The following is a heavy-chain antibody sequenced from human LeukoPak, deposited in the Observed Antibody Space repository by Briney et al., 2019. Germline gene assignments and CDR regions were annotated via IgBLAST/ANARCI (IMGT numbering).Heavy chain of an antibody. Sequence: PSETLSLTCTVSGGSISSYHWSWIRQPPGKGLEWIGYIYYSGSTNYNPFLKSRVTISVDTSKNQFSLKLISVTAADTAVYYCARVGSSWRYFDYWGQGTLVTVSS. J-gene: IGHJ4*02. D-gene: IGHD6-13*01. CDR3: ARVGSSWRYFDY. CDR2: IYYSGST. V-gene: IGHV4-59*01. CDR1: GGSISSYH.